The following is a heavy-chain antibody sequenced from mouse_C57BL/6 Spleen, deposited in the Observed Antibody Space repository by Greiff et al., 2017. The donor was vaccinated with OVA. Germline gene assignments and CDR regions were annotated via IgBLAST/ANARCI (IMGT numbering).Heavy chain of an antibody. D-gene: IGHD2-4*01. CDR2: IHPNSGST. CDR3: ARSIYYEYEEGYWYFDV. V-gene: IGHV1-64*01. CDR1: GYTFTSYW. Sequence: QVQLQQPGAELVKPGASVKLSCKASGYTFTSYWMHWVKQRPGQGLEWIGMIHPNSGSTNYNEKFKSKATLTVDKSSSTAYMQLSSLTSEDSAVYYCARSIYYEYEEGYWYFDVWGTGTTVTVSS. J-gene: IGHJ1*03.